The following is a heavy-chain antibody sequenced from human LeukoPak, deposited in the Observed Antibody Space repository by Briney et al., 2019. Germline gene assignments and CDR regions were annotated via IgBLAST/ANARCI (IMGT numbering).Heavy chain of an antibody. Sequence: SETLSLTCTVSGGSIISYYWTWIRQPPGKGLEWIGYIYYTGSTKYNPSLKSRVTISVDTSKNQFSLKLSSVTAADTAVYYCARDGRGYSYGVGFEPWGQGTVVTVSS. CDR1: GGSIISYY. J-gene: IGHJ5*02. CDR3: ARDGRGYSYGVGFEP. D-gene: IGHD5-18*01. CDR2: IYYTGST. V-gene: IGHV4-59*01.